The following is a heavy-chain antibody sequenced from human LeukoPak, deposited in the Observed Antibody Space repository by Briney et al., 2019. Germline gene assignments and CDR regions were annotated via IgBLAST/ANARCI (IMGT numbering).Heavy chain of an antibody. V-gene: IGHV4-59*01. CDR3: ARTYRITIFGDAFDI. CDR1: GGSISSYY. D-gene: IGHD3-3*01. CDR2: IYYSGST. J-gene: IGHJ3*02. Sequence: SETLSLTCTVSGGSISSYYWSWIRQPPGKGLEWIGYIYYSGSTNYNPSLKSRVTISVDTSKDQFSLKLSSVTAADTAVYYCARTYRITIFGDAFDIWGQGTMVTVSS.